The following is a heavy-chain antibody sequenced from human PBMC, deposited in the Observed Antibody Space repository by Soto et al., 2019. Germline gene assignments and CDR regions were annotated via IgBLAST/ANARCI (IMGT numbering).Heavy chain of an antibody. V-gene: IGHV3-21*05. Sequence: GGSLRLSCAASGFTFSSYSMNWVRQAPGKGLEWVSYISSSSSNIYYADSVKGRFTISRDNAKNSLYLQMNSLRAEDTAVYYCARVVGFLELLLFGAFDIWGQETMVTVSS. CDR1: GFTFSSYS. D-gene: IGHD3-3*01. CDR2: ISSSSSNI. CDR3: ARVVGFLELLLFGAFDI. J-gene: IGHJ3*02.